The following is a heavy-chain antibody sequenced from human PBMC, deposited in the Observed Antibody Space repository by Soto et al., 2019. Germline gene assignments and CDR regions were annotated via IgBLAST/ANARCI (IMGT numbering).Heavy chain of an antibody. CDR3: ARGDRGGFDL. CDR2: ITSNGRST. CDR1: GFTFSNYW. V-gene: IGHV3-74*01. J-gene: IGHJ3*01. D-gene: IGHD3-10*01. Sequence: GGSLRLSCVASGFTFSNYWMHWVRQAPGKGLVWVSRITSNGRSTSHADSVKGRFTISRDNAKNTLYLQMNSLRVEDTAVYFCARGDRGGFDLWGQGTMVTVSS.